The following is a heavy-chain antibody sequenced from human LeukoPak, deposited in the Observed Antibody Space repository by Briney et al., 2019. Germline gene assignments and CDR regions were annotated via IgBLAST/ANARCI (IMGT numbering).Heavy chain of an antibody. CDR1: VFTFSNYG. V-gene: IGHV3-23*01. Sequence: GGSLRLSCAASVFTFSNYGMNWVRQAPGKGLESLSIITSGVGITYYADSVKGRFTISRDNSRNTLYLQMNSLRAEDTAVYYCAKGDYYALDYWGQGTLVTVSS. CDR2: ITSGVGIT. D-gene: IGHD3-10*01. CDR3: AKGDYYALDY. J-gene: IGHJ4*02.